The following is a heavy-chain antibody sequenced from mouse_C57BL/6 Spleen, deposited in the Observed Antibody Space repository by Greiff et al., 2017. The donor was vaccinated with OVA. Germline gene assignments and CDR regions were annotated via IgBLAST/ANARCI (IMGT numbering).Heavy chain of an antibody. Sequence: QVQLQQPGAELVRPGSSVKLSCKASGYTFTSYWMDWVKQRPGQGLEWIGNIYPSDSETHYNQKFKDKATLTVDKSSSTAYMQLSSLTSEDSAVYYCALERGQRGYFDVWGTGTTVTVSS. CDR2: IYPSDSET. J-gene: IGHJ1*03. CDR1: GYTFTSYW. V-gene: IGHV1-61*01. CDR3: ALERGQRGYFDV.